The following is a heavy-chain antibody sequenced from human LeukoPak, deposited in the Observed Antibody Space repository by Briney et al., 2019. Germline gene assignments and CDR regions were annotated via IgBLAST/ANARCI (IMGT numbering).Heavy chain of an antibody. V-gene: IGHV4-59*01. CDR2: IYYSGNT. Sequence: SETLSLTCTVSGDSITSYYWSWFRQPPGQGLEWIAYIYYSGNTKYNPSLMSRAYIFIDTSRNQFSLELRSVTAADTAVYYCARMKGDYWGQGTLVTVSS. CDR1: GDSITSYY. J-gene: IGHJ4*02. CDR3: ARMKGDY.